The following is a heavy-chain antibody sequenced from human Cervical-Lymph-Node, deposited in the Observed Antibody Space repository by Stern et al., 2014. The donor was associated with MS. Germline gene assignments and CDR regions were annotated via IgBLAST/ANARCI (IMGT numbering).Heavy chain of an antibody. J-gene: IGHJ4*02. CDR2: IIPTFDTP. Sequence: QVQLGQSGAEVKKPGSSVKVSCKASGGTFSSYEISWVRQAPGQGLEWMGGIIPTFDTPTYAQKFQDRVTISADESTSTAYMELSTLKSEDTAIYFCARAYTYYSHSAAYWGQGTLVTVSS. V-gene: IGHV1-69*01. D-gene: IGHD3-22*01. CDR1: GGTFSSYE. CDR3: ARAYTYYSHSAAY.